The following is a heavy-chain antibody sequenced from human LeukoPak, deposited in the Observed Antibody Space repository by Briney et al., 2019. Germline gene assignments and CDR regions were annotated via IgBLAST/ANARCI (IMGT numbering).Heavy chain of an antibody. CDR1: GFIFNTYN. CDR3: VAYTAVTYLTDY. V-gene: IGHV3-64D*06. CDR2: ITSDGGTT. D-gene: IGHD4-17*01. J-gene: IGHJ4*02. Sequence: GGSLRLSCSASGFIFNTYNIHWVRQAPGKGLEYVSAITSDGGTTYYADSVKGRFTISRDNSKNTLYLQMSSLRAEDTAVYYCVAYTAVTYLTDYWGQGTLVTVPS.